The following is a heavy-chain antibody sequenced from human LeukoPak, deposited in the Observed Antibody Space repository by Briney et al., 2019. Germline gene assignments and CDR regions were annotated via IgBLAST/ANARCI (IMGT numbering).Heavy chain of an antibody. J-gene: IGHJ4*02. V-gene: IGHV4-30-2*01. D-gene: IGHD3-10*01. CDR3: ARDPPGSGYYGSGSNYHFDF. CDR2: IYRSGST. CDR1: GGSISSGGYY. Sequence: PSQTLSLTCTVSGGSISSGGYYWSWIRQPPGEGLEWIGYIYRSGSTYYNPSLKSRVTISVDRSKNQFSLKLSSVTAADTAVYYCARDPPGSGYYGSGSNYHFDFWGQGILVTVSS.